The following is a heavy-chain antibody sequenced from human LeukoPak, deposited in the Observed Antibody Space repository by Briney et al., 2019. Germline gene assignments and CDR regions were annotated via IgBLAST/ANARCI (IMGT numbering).Heavy chain of an antibody. CDR1: GGSISSYY. Sequence: SETLSLTCTVSGGSISSYYWGWIRQPPGKGLEWIGYIYYSGSTNYNPSLKSRVTISVDTSKNQFSLKLSSVTAADTAVYYCARQVPAAMSFDYWGQGTLVTVSS. V-gene: IGHV4-59*08. CDR2: IYYSGST. CDR3: ARQVPAAMSFDY. D-gene: IGHD2-2*01. J-gene: IGHJ4*02.